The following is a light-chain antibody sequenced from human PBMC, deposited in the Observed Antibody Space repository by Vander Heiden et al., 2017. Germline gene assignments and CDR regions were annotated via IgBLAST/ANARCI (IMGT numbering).Light chain of an antibody. CDR2: DAS. J-gene: IGKJ2*01. Sequence: DIQMSQAPSSLSASVGDRVTITCRASQSISSYLKWYQQKPGKAPKLLIYDASSLQSGVPSRSTASGPGTDFTLTISRLQPEDFATIYSEQSTGTRHTFGQGTKLXIQ. V-gene: IGKV1-39*01. CDR3: EQSTGTRHT. CDR1: QSISSY.